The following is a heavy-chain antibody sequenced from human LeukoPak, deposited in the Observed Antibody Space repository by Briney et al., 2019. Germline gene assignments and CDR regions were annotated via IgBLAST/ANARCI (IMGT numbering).Heavy chain of an antibody. Sequence: GGSLRLSCAVSGFTFSDYYMSWIRQAPGKGLEWVSYISSGGSTISHADSVKGRFTISRDNAENSLYLQMNSLRAEDTAVYYCARDPPEGVDYWGQGTLVTVSS. CDR1: GFTFSDYY. D-gene: IGHD1-14*01. V-gene: IGHV3-11*04. J-gene: IGHJ4*02. CDR3: ARDPPEGVDY. CDR2: ISSGGSTI.